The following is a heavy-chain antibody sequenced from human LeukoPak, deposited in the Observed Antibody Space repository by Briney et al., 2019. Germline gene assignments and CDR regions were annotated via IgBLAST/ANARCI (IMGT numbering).Heavy chain of an antibody. V-gene: IGHV3-30*18. CDR3: AKDAGYSSSRYLDY. CDR2: ISYDGSNK. CDR1: GFTFSSYG. Sequence: PGGSLRLSCAASGFTFSSYGMHWVRQAPGKGLEWVAVISYDGSNKYYADSVKGRFTISRDNSKNTLYLQMNSLRAEDTAVYYCAKDAGYSSSRYLDYWGQGTLVTVSS. J-gene: IGHJ4*02. D-gene: IGHD6-13*01.